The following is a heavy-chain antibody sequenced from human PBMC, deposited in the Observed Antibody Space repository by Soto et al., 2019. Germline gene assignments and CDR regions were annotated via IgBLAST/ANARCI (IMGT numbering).Heavy chain of an antibody. CDR1: GYSFAGYW. Sequence: GESLKISCKGSGYSFAGYWVTWVRQKQGKGREWMGRIDPSDSQTYYSPSFRGHVTISVTKSITTVFLQWSSLRASDTAMYYCARQIYDSDTGPNFQYYFDSWGQGTPVTVSS. CDR2: IDPSDSQT. D-gene: IGHD3-22*01. J-gene: IGHJ4*02. V-gene: IGHV5-10-1*01. CDR3: ARQIYDSDTGPNFQYYFDS.